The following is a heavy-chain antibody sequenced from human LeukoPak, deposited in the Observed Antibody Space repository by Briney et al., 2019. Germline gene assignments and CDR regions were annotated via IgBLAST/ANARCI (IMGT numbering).Heavy chain of an antibody. CDR3: ARDREIAVAGSFDY. D-gene: IGHD6-19*01. CDR1: GFTFDDYG. Sequence: PGGSLRLSCAASGFTFDDYGMSWGRQAPGKGLEWGSGINWNGGSTGYADSVKGRFTISRDNAKNSLYLQMNSLRAEDTALYYCARDREIAVAGSFDYWGQGTLVTVSS. V-gene: IGHV3-20*04. CDR2: INWNGGST. J-gene: IGHJ4*02.